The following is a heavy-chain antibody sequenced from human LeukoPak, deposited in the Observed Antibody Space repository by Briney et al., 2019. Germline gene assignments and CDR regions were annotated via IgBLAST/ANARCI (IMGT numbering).Heavy chain of an antibody. D-gene: IGHD2-2*01. J-gene: IGHJ4*02. CDR3: AKETYSTSWQLDS. CDR1: GFTFSSSW. CDR2: IKHDGSEE. Sequence: GGSLRLSCAASGFTFSSSWMSWVRQAPGKGLEWVANIKHDGSEEFYVDSLRGRFTISRDNAKNSLYLQMNSLRAEDTAVYYCAKETYSTSWQLDSWGQGTLVTVSS. V-gene: IGHV3-7*01.